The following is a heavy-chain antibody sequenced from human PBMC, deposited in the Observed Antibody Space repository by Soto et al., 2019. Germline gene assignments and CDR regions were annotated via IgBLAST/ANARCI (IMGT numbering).Heavy chain of an antibody. CDR3: ARFLAAAGMFLGYDY. J-gene: IGHJ4*02. CDR1: GGTFSSYA. CDR2: IIPIFGTA. D-gene: IGHD6-13*01. V-gene: IGHV1-69*01. Sequence: QVQLVQSGAEVKKPGSAVKVSCKASGGTFSSYAISWVRQAPGQELEWMGGIIPIFGTANYAQKFQGRVTITADESTSTAYMELSSLRSEDTAVYYCARFLAAAGMFLGYDYWGQGTLVTVSS.